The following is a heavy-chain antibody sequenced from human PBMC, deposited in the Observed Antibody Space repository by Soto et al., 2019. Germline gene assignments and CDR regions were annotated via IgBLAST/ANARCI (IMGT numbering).Heavy chain of an antibody. J-gene: IGHJ3*02. D-gene: IGHD4-17*01. V-gene: IGHV4-4*02. CDR3: ARAPDGDPPAFDI. CDR1: SGSISSSNW. CDR2: IYHSGST. Sequence: QVQLQESGPGLVKPSGTLSLTCAVSSGSISSSNWWSWVRQPPGKGLEWIGEIYHSGSTNYNPSLKSRVTISVDQSKNQFSQKLSSVTAADTAVYYCARAPDGDPPAFDIWGQGTMVTVSS.